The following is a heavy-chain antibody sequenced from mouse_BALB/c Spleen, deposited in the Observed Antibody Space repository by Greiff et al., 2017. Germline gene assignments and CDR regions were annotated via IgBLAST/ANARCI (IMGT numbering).Heavy chain of an antibody. V-gene: IGHV5-17*02. CDR1: GFTFSSFG. CDR2: ISSGSSTI. J-gene: IGHJ2*01. D-gene: IGHD2-14*01. CDR3: ARGDYRYDGLFDY. Sequence: EVQRVESGGGLVQPGGSRKLSCAASGFTFSSFGMHWVRQAPEKGLEWVAYISSGSSTIYYADTVKGRFTISRDNPKNTLFLQMTSLRSEDTAMYYCARGDYRYDGLFDYWGQGTTLTVSS.